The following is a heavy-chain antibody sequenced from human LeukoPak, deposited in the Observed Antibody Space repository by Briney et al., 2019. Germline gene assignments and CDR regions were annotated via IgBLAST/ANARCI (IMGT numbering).Heavy chain of an antibody. J-gene: IGHJ5*02. V-gene: IGHV3-30*18. CDR2: ISYDGSNK. CDR1: GFTFSSYG. D-gene: IGHD6-6*01. Sequence: QPGGSLRLSCAASGFTFSSYGMHWVRQAPGKGLEWVAVISYDGSNKYYADSVKGRFTISRDNSKNTLYLQMNSLRAEDTAVYYCAKGGSIAARERFDPWGQGTLVTVSS. CDR3: AKGGSIAARERFDP.